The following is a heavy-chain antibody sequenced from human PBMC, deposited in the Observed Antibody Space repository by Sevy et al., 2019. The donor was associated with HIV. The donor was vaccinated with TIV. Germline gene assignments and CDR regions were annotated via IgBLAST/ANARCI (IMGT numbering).Heavy chain of an antibody. V-gene: IGHV3-74*01. CDR2: ISSDGEST. D-gene: IGHD3-10*01. J-gene: IGHJ4*02. CDR1: GFTSNNFW. Sequence: GGSLRLSCAASGFTSNNFWLHWVRQAPGKGLVWVSRISSDGESTGYADFVKGRFTISRDNAKNTAYLQMNSLRADDTAIYYCARGTRGVVDSWGQGTLVTVSS. CDR3: ARGTRGVVDS.